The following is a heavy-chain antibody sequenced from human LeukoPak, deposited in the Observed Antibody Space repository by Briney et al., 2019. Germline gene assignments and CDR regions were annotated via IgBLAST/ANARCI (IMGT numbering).Heavy chain of an antibody. J-gene: IGHJ4*02. D-gene: IGHD5-18*01. CDR3: ARDAGRGYNYGPHFDY. Sequence: GGSLRLSCAASGFTFSSYWMHWVRQAPGKGLVWVSRINSDGSSTSYADSVKGRFTISRDDAKNSLYLQMNSLRAEDTAVYYCARDAGRGYNYGPHFDYWGQGTLVTVSS. V-gene: IGHV3-74*01. CDR1: GFTFSSYW. CDR2: INSDGSST.